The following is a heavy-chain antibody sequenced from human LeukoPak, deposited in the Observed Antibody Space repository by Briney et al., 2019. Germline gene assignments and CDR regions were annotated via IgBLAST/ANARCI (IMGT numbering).Heavy chain of an antibody. J-gene: IGHJ4*02. V-gene: IGHV1-18*01. Sequence: ASVKVSCKASGYTFTSYGISWVRQAPGQGLEWMGWISAYNGNTNYAQKLQGRVTMTTDTSTSTAYMELRSLRSDDTAVDYCARTYYYDSSGSADYWGQGTLVTVS. CDR1: GYTFTSYG. CDR2: ISAYNGNT. CDR3: ARTYYYDSSGSADY. D-gene: IGHD3-22*01.